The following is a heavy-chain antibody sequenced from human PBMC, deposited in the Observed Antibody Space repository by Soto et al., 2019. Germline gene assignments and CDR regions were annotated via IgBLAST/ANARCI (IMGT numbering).Heavy chain of an antibody. J-gene: IGHJ4*02. CDR1: GGSFSGYY. D-gene: IGHD1-26*01. CDR2: LYYSGGT. Sequence: PSEILSLTCAVYGGSFSGYYWSWIRQPPGKGLEWIGCLYYSGGTTYNPSLKSRVTISVDTSKNQFSLKLSSVTAADTAVYYCARYYDNYYFDSWGQGTVVNVSS. V-gene: IGHV4-59*08. CDR3: ARYYDNYYFDS.